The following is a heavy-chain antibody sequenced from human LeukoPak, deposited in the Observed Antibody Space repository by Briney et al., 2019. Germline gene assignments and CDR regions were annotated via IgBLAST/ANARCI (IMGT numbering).Heavy chain of an antibody. CDR1: GYTFTGYY. Sequence: GASVKVSCKASGYTFTGYYIHWVRQAAGQGLEWMGWINPSSGYYNYVQKFQGRVTKPRDRSRSTAHMEVSRVTSDDTAVYYSARGDGDGPARRASAIWGEGTMVTVSS. J-gene: IGHJ3*02. V-gene: IGHV1-2*02. D-gene: IGHD7-27*01. CDR2: INPSSGYY. CDR3: ARGDGDGPARRASAI.